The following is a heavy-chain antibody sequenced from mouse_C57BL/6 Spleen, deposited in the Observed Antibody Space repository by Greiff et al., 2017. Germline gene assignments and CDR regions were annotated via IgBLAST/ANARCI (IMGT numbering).Heavy chain of an antibody. CDR3: ARGPWYFDI. CDR2: ISNGGGST. J-gene: IGHJ1*03. Sequence: EVKVEESGGGLVQPGGSLKLSCAASGFTFSDYYMYWVRQTPEKRLEWVAYISNGGGSTYYPDTVKGRFTISRDNAKNTLYLQMSRLKSEDTAMYYCARGPWYFDIWGTGTTVTVSS. V-gene: IGHV5-12*01. CDR1: GFTFSDYY.